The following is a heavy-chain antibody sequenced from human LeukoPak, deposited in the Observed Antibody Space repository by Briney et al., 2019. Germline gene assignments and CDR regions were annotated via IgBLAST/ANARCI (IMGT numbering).Heavy chain of an antibody. D-gene: IGHD5-12*01. CDR1: GDSVSSSNW. J-gene: IGHJ4*02. CDR2: IHHSGST. CDR3: ARGLVDTGRSRFDY. V-gene: IGHV4-4*02. Sequence: KSSETLSLTCAVSGDSVSSSNWWSWVRQPPGKGLEWIGEIHHSGSTNYNPSLKSRVTISLDGPKNQHSLKMTSVTAADTAVYYCARGLVDTGRSRFDYWGQGTLVTVSS.